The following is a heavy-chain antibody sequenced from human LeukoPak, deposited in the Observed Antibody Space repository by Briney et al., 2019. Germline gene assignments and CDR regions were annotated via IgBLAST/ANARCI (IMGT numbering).Heavy chain of an antibody. V-gene: IGHV5-51*01. CDR1: GYILNDYW. CDR2: MYPGDSDA. D-gene: IGHD3-10*01. J-gene: IGHJ3*02. CDR3: ARPRNGKYYGAFDI. Sequence: GESLKISCKVYGYILNDYWIGWVRQMPGKGLEWMGIMYPGDSDAKYSPSFQGQVTISVDKSLTTAYLEWSSLTASDTARYYCARPRNGKYYGAFDIWGQGTMVTVS.